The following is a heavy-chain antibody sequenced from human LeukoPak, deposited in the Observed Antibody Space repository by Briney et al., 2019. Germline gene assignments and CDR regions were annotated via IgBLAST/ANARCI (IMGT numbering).Heavy chain of an antibody. J-gene: IGHJ5*02. V-gene: IGHV3-11*01. CDR2: ISSSGSTI. CDR1: GFTFSDYY. CDR3: ARASGDGSSRYVGWFDP. D-gene: IGHD6-13*01. Sequence: GGSLRLSCAASGFTFSDYYMSWIRQAPGKGLEWVSYISSSGSTIYYADSVKGRFTISRDNAKNSLYLQMNSLRAEDTAVYYCARASGDGSSRYVGWFDPWGQGTLVTVSS.